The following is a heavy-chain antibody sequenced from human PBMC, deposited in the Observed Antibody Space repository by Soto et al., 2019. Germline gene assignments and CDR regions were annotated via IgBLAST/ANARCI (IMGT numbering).Heavy chain of an antibody. Sequence: SETLSLTCTVSGGSISSYYWSWIRQPPGKGLEWIGEINHSGSTNYNPSLKSRVTISVDTSKNQFSLKLSSVTAADTAVYYCARGAPPLHYYDSSGYTEFDYWGQGTLVTVSS. CDR3: ARGAPPLHYYDSSGYTEFDY. J-gene: IGHJ4*02. CDR1: GGSISSYY. D-gene: IGHD3-22*01. CDR2: INHSGST. V-gene: IGHV4-34*01.